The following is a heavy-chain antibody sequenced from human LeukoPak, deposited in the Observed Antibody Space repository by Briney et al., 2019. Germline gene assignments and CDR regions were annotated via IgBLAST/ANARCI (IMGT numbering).Heavy chain of an antibody. D-gene: IGHD3-10*01. Sequence: YPSETLSLTCAVYGGSFSGYYWSWIRQPPGKGLEWIGEINHSGSTNYNPSLKSRVTISVDTSKNQFSLKLSSVTAADTAVYYCASGRFGELMMWGQGTLVTVSS. J-gene: IGHJ4*02. V-gene: IGHV4-34*01. CDR2: INHSGST. CDR1: GGSFSGYY. CDR3: ASGRFGELMM.